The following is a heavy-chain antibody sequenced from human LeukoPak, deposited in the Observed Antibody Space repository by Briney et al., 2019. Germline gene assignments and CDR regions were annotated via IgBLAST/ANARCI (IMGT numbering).Heavy chain of an antibody. CDR3: AADRGCSGGSCYVRFDP. Sequence: SVKVSCKASGFTFTSSAVQWARQARGQRLEWIGWIVVGSGNTNYAQKFQERVTITRDMSTSTAYMELSSLRSEDTAVYYCAADRGCSGGSCYVRFDPWGQGTLVTVSS. J-gene: IGHJ5*02. CDR1: GFTFTSSA. V-gene: IGHV1-58*01. CDR2: IVVGSGNT. D-gene: IGHD2-15*01.